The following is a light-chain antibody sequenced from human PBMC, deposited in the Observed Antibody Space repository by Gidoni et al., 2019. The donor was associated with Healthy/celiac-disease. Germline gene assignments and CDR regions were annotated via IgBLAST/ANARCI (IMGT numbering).Light chain of an antibody. CDR1: QSVSSY. V-gene: IGKV3-11*01. CDR3: QQRSNWPPLT. J-gene: IGKJ4*01. CDR2: DAS. Sequence: EIVLTKSPATLSLSPGERATLSCRASQSVSSYLAWYQQKPGQAPRLLIYDASNRATGIPARCIGSGSGTDFTRTISSLEPEDFAVYYCQQRSNWPPLTFGGGTKVEIK.